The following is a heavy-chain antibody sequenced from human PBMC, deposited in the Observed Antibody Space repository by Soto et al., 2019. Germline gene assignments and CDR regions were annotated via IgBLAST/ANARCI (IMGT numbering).Heavy chain of an antibody. CDR3: ARSQGSSTSLDIYYYYYYGMDV. Sequence: QVQLVQSGAEVKKPGSSVKVSCKASGGTFSSYAISWVRQAPGQGLEWMGGIIPISGTAHYAQKFQGRVTITADESPSTAYMELSSLRSEYTAVYYCARSQGSSTSLDIYYYYYYGMDVWGQGTTVTVSS. J-gene: IGHJ6*02. CDR2: IIPISGTA. V-gene: IGHV1-69*01. D-gene: IGHD2-2*01. CDR1: GGTFSSYA.